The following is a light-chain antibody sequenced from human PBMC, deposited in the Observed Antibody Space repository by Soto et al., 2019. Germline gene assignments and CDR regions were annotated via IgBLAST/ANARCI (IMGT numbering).Light chain of an antibody. Sequence: EIVMTQSPATLSVSPGERATLSCRASQSVSSNLAWYQQKPGQAPRLLIYGASTRATGIPARFSGSGSGTEFTLTISSLPSEDFAVYYCQQRYHWPITFGQGTRLEI. CDR1: QSVSSN. V-gene: IGKV3-15*01. CDR3: QQRYHWPIT. J-gene: IGKJ5*01. CDR2: GAS.